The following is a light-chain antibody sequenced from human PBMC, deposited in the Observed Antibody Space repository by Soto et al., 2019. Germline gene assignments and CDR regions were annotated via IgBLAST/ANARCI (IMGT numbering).Light chain of an antibody. CDR3: QQYNNWPLT. V-gene: IGKV3-15*01. CDR2: GAS. CDR1: QAVRSD. Sequence: EIMMTQSPATLSVSPGERATLSCRASQAVRSDFAWYQQKPGQAPRLLNYGASLRATGIPARFSGSGSGTEFTLTISSLQSEDFVVYYCQQYNNWPLTFGGGTKVDIK. J-gene: IGKJ4*01.